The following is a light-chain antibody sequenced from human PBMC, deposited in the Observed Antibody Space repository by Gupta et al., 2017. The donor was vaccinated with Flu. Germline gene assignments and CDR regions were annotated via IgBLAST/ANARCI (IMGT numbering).Light chain of an antibody. CDR3: QQFDRSRPT. Sequence: IVLTQSPGTLSLSPGERVTLSCRASQSVRNNYLVWYQQKPGQAPRPLMYGASNRATGIPDRFSGSGSGTDFTLTISRLEPEDFALYYCQQFDRSRPTFGGGTKVEIK. CDR1: QSVRNNY. CDR2: GAS. J-gene: IGKJ4*01. V-gene: IGKV3-20*01.